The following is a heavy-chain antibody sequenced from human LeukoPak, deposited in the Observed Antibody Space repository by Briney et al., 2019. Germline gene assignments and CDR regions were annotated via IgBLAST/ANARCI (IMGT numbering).Heavy chain of an antibody. J-gene: IGHJ4*02. CDR2: IKQDGSEK. V-gene: IGHV3-7*01. D-gene: IGHD3-16*01. CDR3: ARGLYVGR. CDR1: GFTLSTYW. Sequence: PGGSLRLSCAASGFTLSTYWMSWVRQAPGKGLEWVANIKQDGSEKYYVDSVKGRFTISRDNAKSSLYLQMNSLRAEDTAIYYCARGLYVGRWGQGTLVTVSS.